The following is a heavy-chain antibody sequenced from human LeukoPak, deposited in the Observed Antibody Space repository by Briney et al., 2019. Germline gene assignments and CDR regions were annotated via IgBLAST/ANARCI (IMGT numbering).Heavy chain of an antibody. J-gene: IGHJ4*02. V-gene: IGHV1-46*01. CDR1: GYSFTSHY. CDR3: ASGGYFYDSSGFYRDY. D-gene: IGHD3-22*01. Sequence: ASVKVSCKASGYSFTSHYMHWVRQAPGQGLEWMGIINPSGGSTNYAQKFQGRVTMTRDTSTSTVYMELSSLRSEGTAVYYCASGGYFYDSSGFYRDYWGQGTLVTVSS. CDR2: INPSGGST.